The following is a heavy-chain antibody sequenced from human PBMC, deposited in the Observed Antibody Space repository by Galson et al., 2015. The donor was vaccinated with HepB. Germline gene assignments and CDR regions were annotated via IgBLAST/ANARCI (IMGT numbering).Heavy chain of an antibody. CDR2: INPSGGST. V-gene: IGHV1-46*01. CDR1: GYKFTSYY. Sequence: SVKVSCKASGYKFTSYYMHWVRQAPGQGLEWMGIINPSGGSTDYAQKFRGRLTMTRDTSTSTVFMELNSLTSEDTAVYHCARGVLLWDGPDYWGQGTLVTVSS. J-gene: IGHJ4*02. D-gene: IGHD3-10*01. CDR3: ARGVLLWDGPDY.